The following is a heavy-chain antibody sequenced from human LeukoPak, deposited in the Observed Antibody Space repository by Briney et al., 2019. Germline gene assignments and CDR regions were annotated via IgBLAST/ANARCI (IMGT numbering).Heavy chain of an antibody. Sequence: SVKVSCKASGGTFSSYAISWVRQAPGQGLEWMGGIIPIFGTANYAQKFQGRVTITADESTSTAYMELSSLRSEDTAVYYCARGNSGYDLTSSDYWGQGTLVTVSS. V-gene: IGHV1-69*13. CDR3: ARGNSGYDLTSSDY. CDR1: GGTFSSYA. J-gene: IGHJ4*02. CDR2: IIPIFGTA. D-gene: IGHD5-12*01.